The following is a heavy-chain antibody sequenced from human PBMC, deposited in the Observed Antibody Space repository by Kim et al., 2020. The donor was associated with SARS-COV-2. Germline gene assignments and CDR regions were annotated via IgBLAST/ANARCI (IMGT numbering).Heavy chain of an antibody. Sequence: GGSLRLSCAASGFTFSSYGMHWVRQAPGKGLEWVAVISYDGSNKYYADSVKGRFTISRDNSKNTLYLQMNSLRAEDTAVYYCAKIIAPILGQSVVAFDIWGQGTMVTVSS. CDR3: AKIIAPILGQSVVAFDI. D-gene: IGHD6-19*01. CDR1: GFTFSSYG. CDR2: ISYDGSNK. V-gene: IGHV3-30*18. J-gene: IGHJ3*02.